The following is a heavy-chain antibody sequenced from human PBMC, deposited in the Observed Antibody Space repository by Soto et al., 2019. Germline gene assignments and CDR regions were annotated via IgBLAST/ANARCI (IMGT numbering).Heavy chain of an antibody. D-gene: IGHD1-26*01. CDR1: GDSVSSNSAG. Sequence: PSQTLSLTCAITGDSVSSNSAGWSWVRQSPSRGLEWLGRTYYRSKWYYEYAVSVRGRITINPDTSKDQYSLQLNSVTPEDTAVYFCARGEQYSGRIFDYWGQGTLVTVSS. CDR2: TYYRSKWYY. CDR3: ARGEQYSGRIFDY. V-gene: IGHV6-1*01. J-gene: IGHJ4*01.